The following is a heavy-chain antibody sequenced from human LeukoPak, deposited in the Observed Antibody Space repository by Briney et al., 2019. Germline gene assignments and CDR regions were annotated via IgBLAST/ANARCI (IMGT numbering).Heavy chain of an antibody. CDR1: GFTFSSHW. Sequence: GGSLRLSCAASGFTFSSHWMSWVRQAPGKGLEWVANIKQDGSEKYYVDSVKGRFTISRDNAKNSLYLQMNSLRAEDTAVYYCARRPRYDFWSGYYTVWYGMDVWGQGTTVTVSS. V-gene: IGHV3-7*01. D-gene: IGHD3-3*01. J-gene: IGHJ6*02. CDR2: IKQDGSEK. CDR3: ARRPRYDFWSGYYTVWYGMDV.